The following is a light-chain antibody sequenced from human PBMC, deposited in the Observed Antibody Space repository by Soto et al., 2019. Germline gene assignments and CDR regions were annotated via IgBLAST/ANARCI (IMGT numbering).Light chain of an antibody. Sequence: QSALTQPASVSGSPGQSITISCTGTSIDIGTSNYVSWYQQYPGKAPRLMIYDVTSRPSGVSNRFSGSKSGNAASLTISGLQAEDDADYYCSSYTSGSTVLFGGGTKLTVL. V-gene: IGLV2-14*01. J-gene: IGLJ3*02. CDR3: SSYTSGSTVL. CDR1: SIDIGTSNY. CDR2: DVT.